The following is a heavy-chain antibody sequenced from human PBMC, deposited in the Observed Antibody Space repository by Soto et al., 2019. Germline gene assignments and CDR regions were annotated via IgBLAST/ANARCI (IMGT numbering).Heavy chain of an antibody. J-gene: IGHJ2*01. CDR1: AGTFSSYT. CDR3: ASNVKVIAVAAYDWYFDL. CDR2: IIPILGMA. V-gene: IGHV1-69*02. Sequence: QIQLVQSGAEVKKPGSSVKVSCKASAGTFSSYTISWVRQVPGQVLELMGRIIPILGMANYAQKIHGRVTITADNSAPTADTERSSLRYEGKAVYCCASNVKVIAVAAYDWYFDLCGRGPLVSVSS. D-gene: IGHD6-19*01.